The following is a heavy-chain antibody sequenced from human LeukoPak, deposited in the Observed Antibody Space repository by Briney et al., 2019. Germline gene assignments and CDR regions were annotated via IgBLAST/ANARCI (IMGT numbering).Heavy chain of an antibody. D-gene: IGHD3-10*01. CDR2: ISDDGSRQ. V-gene: IGHV3-30-3*01. CDR3: VKDRTGTYTLDY. J-gene: IGHJ4*02. Sequence: PGGSLRLSCAATGFTFSNYAFHWGRQAPGKGLEWVAFISDDGSRQHYADSVKGRFTISRDNSKNTLNLQMNSLRAEDTAVYYCVKDRTGTYTLDYWGQGTLVTVSS. CDR1: GFTFSNYA.